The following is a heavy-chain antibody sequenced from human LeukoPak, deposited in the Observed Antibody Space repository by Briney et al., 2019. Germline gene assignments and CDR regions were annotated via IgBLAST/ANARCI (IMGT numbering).Heavy chain of an antibody. CDR2: IYYSGST. CDR1: GGSISSYY. V-gene: IGHV4-59*08. D-gene: IGHD5-18*01. CDR3: ASYSYVTYYFDY. Sequence: SETLSLTCTVSGGSISSYYWSWIRQPAGKGLEWIGYIYYSGSTNYNPSLKRRVSISLDTSKNQFSLKLSSVTAADTAVYYCASYSYVTYYFDYWGQGTLVTVSS. J-gene: IGHJ4*02.